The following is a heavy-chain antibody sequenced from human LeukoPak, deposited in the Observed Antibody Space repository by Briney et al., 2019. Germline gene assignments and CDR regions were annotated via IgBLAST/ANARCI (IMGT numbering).Heavy chain of an antibody. CDR1: GYTLTELS. CDR3: ARVGYSGSPGDY. Sequence: ASVKVSCKVSGYTLTELSMHWVRQAPGKGREWMGGFDPEDGETIYAQKFQGRVTMTEDTSTDTAYMELSSLRSEDTAVYYCARVGYSGSPGDYWGQGTLVTVSS. J-gene: IGHJ4*02. V-gene: IGHV1-24*01. CDR2: FDPEDGET. D-gene: IGHD1-26*01.